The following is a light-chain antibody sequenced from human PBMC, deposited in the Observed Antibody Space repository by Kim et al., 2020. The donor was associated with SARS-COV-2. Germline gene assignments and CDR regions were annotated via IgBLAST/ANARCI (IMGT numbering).Light chain of an antibody. CDR1: QGISNY. V-gene: IGKV1-27*01. J-gene: IGKJ4*01. CDR2: AAS. Sequence: DIQMTQSPSSLSASVGDRVTITCRASQGISNYLARYQQKPGKVPKLLIYAASTLQSGVPSRFSGSGSGTDFSLTISSLQPEDVATYYCQKYNSASALTFGGGTKVDIK. CDR3: QKYNSASALT.